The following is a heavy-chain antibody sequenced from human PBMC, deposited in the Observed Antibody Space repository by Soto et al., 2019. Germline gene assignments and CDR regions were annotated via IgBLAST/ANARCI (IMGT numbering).Heavy chain of an antibody. CDR2: IVPNIGTV. J-gene: IGHJ4*02. CDR1: GGTLTNFINYP. CDR3: ARRNTAGFLRYFDN. D-gene: IGHD6-19*01. V-gene: IGHV1-69*06. Sequence: QVQLVQSGAEVMQPGSSVKVSCKPSGGTLTNFINYPINWVRQSPGQGLGWMGGIVPNIGTVNYSQKFQGRVKMTADKSTGTVYMALSSLRSDDSALYFCARRNTAGFLRYFDNWGQGPLVTVSS.